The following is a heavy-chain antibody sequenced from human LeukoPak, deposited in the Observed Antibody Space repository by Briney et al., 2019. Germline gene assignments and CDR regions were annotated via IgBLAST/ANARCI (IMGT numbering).Heavy chain of an antibody. J-gene: IGHJ6*03. V-gene: IGHV4-59*01. D-gene: IGHD4-17*01. CDR3: ARDTPKLEPRDYGDYDYYYYMDV. Sequence: SETLSLTCTVSGGSISSYYWSWIRQPPGKGLEWIGYIYYSGSTNYNPSLKSRVTISVDTSKNQFSLKLSSVTAADTAVYYCARDTPKLEPRDYGDYDYYYYMDVWGKGTTVTVSS. CDR1: GGSISSYY. CDR2: IYYSGST.